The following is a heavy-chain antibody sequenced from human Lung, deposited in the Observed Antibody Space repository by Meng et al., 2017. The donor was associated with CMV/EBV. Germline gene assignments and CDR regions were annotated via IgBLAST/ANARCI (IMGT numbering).Heavy chain of an antibody. D-gene: IGHD3-3*01. J-gene: IGHJ4*02. CDR2: INPNSGGT. Sequence: KTSGYTFTDNYIHWVRQAPGQGLEWMGWINPNSGGTNYAQKFQGRVTMTRDTSSSTAYMELSSLRSDDTAVYFCARDYDFWKNYLDYWGQGTLVTVSS. V-gene: IGHV1-2*02. CDR1: GYTFTDNY. CDR3: ARDYDFWKNYLDY.